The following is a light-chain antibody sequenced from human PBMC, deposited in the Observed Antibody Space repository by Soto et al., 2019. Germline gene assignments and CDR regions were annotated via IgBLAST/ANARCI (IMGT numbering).Light chain of an antibody. CDR3: QQTYRPPNT. J-gene: IGKJ2*01. CDR2: AAS. Sequence: DIQMTQSPSPLSASVGDRVTITSRASQSISSYLNSNQQRPGKAPDLLIYAASTLKTGVPPRFSGSGSGADFTLTISKLQPEDFATYYGQQTYRPPNTFGQGTMLEIK. V-gene: IGKV1-39*01. CDR1: QSISSY.